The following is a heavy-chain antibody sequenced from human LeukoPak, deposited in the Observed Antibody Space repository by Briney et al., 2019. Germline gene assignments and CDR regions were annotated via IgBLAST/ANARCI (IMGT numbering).Heavy chain of an antibody. CDR2: IYYSGST. J-gene: IGHJ4*02. CDR1: GGSISSGGYY. CDR3: ARDSTDSSGYYSFDY. D-gene: IGHD3-22*01. V-gene: IGHV4-31*03. Sequence: PSQTLSLTCTVSGGSISSGGYYWSGIHQHPGKGLEWIGYIYYSGSTYYNPSLKSRVTISVDTSKNQFSLKLSSVTAADKAVYYCARDSTDSSGYYSFDYWGQGTLVTVSS.